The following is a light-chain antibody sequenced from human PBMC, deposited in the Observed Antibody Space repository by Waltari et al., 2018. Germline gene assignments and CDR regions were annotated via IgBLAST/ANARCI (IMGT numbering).Light chain of an antibody. J-gene: IGLJ3*02. CDR2: VNRESSH. Sequence: QLVLTQSSSDSASLGASVKLTCTLSSGHSSNVIAWLQQRPETGPRYLLKVNRESSHTKGDEHADRVSGSSSGAERYLTISNRQSEDEADYFCQTGGHGVWVVGGGTTLTVL. CDR1: SGHSSNV. V-gene: IGLV4-69*01. CDR3: QTGGHGVWV.